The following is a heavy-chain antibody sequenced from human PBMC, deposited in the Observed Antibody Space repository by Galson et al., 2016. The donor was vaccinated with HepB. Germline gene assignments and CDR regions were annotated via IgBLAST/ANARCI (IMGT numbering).Heavy chain of an antibody. CDR1: GGSISSSNW. V-gene: IGHV4-4*02. CDR3: ARGYTYGHRDS. CDR2: IYHTGST. J-gene: IGHJ4*02. Sequence: SETLSLTCAVPGGSISSSNWWSWVRQPPGKGLEWIGDIYHTGSTKDNPSLESRVTTSVEKSKNQFSLNLSSVTAADTAVYYCARGYTYGHRDSWTQGTLVIVSS. D-gene: IGHD5-18*01.